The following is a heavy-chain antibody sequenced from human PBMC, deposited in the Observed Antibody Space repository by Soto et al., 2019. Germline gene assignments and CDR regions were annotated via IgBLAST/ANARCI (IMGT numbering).Heavy chain of an antibody. CDR2: IYYSGST. CDR3: ARVPTTVTTGSYYYYGMDV. J-gene: IGHJ6*02. Sequence: SETLSLTCTVSGGSISSGGYYWSWIRQHPGKGLEWIGYIYYSGSTYYNPSLKSRVTISVDTSKNQFSLKLSSVTAADTAVYYCARVPTTVTTGSYYYYGMDVWGQGTTVTVS. V-gene: IGHV4-31*03. D-gene: IGHD4-17*01. CDR1: GGSISSGGYY.